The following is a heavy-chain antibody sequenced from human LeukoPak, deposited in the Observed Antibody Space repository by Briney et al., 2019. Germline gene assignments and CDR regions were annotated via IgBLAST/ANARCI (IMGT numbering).Heavy chain of an antibody. D-gene: IGHD3-16*02. J-gene: IGHJ4*02. Sequence: SVKVSCKASGGTFSSYAISWVRQAPGQGLEWMGRIIPILGIANYAQKFQGRVTITADKSTSTAYMELSSLRSEDTAVYYCARDPPYYDYVWGSYRSANFDYWGQGTLVTVSS. CDR3: ARDPPYYDYVWGSYRSANFDY. CDR1: GGTFSSYA. CDR2: IIPILGIA. V-gene: IGHV1-69*04.